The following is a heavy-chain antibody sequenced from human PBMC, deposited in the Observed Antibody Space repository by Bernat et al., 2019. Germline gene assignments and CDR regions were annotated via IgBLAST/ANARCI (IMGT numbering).Heavy chain of an antibody. J-gene: IGHJ3*02. Sequence: EVQLVESGGGLVQPGGSLRLSCAASGFTFSSYWMHWVRQAPGKGLVWVSRINSDGSSTSYADSVKGRYTISRDNDKNELYLQMNSPRAEDTAVYYCARVGKYCSSTSCYAWDAFDIWGQGTMVTVSS. CDR2: INSDGSST. V-gene: IGHV3-74*01. CDR3: ARVGKYCSSTSCYAWDAFDI. CDR1: GFTFSSYW. D-gene: IGHD2-2*01.